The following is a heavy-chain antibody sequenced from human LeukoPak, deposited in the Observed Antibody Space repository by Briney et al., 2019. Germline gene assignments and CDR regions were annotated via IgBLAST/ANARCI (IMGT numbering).Heavy chain of an antibody. J-gene: IGHJ5*02. CDR1: GGSISSYY. CDR3: ARDNYGDYGAA. Sequence: PSETLSLTCTVSGGSISSYYWSWIRQPPGKGLEWIGYIYYSGSTNYNPSLKSRVTISVDTSKNQFSLKLSSVTAADTAVYYCARDNYGDYGAAWGQGTLVTVSS. CDR2: IYYSGST. V-gene: IGHV4-59*01. D-gene: IGHD4-17*01.